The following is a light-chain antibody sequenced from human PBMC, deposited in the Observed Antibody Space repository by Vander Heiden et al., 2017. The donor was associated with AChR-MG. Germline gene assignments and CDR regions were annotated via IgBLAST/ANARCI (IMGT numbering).Light chain of an antibody. Sequence: QSVLTQPPSASGTPGQRVPLPCSGTSSNIGSNTVKWYQQLPGTAARHHNHSNNERPSGVPDRFAGSKSGTSGSLAISGLQSEDEADYDGAAWDDSLNGVVCGGGTQLTVL. CDR1: SSNIGSNT. CDR3: AAWDDSLNGVV. CDR2: SNN. V-gene: IGLV1-44*01. J-gene: IGLJ2*01.